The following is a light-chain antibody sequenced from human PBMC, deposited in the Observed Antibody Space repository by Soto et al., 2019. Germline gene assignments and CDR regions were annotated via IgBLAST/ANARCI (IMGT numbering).Light chain of an antibody. J-gene: IGLJ2*01. CDR2: EVN. Sequence: QSALTQPPSASGSPGQSVTISCTGTSSDVGAYKFVSWYQLHPGKAPKLMIYEVNVRPSGVPDRFSGSKSGNTASLTVSGLQVEDEADYYCSSYGGRSNLVFGGGPSSPS. CDR3: SSYGGRSNLV. CDR1: SSDVGAYKF. V-gene: IGLV2-8*01.